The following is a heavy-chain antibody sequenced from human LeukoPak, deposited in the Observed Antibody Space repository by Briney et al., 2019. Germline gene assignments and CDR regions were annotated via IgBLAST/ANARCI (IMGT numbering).Heavy chain of an antibody. Sequence: KPGGSLRLSCAASGFIFSSYTMNWVRQAPGEGLEWVSSISDTSTYIYYADSVKGRFTISRDNAKNSLYLQMNSLRDEDTAVYYCARDRFTMVRGVIDFWGQGTLVTVSS. CDR1: GFIFSSYT. V-gene: IGHV3-21*01. J-gene: IGHJ4*02. CDR2: ISDTSTYI. CDR3: ARDRFTMVRGVIDF. D-gene: IGHD3-10*01.